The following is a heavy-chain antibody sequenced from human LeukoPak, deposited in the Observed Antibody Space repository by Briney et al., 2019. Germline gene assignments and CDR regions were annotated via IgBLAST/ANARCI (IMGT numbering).Heavy chain of an antibody. J-gene: IGHJ6*02. CDR1: GFTFSSYA. CDR3: ASDAGVGATSPAPYYYYGMDV. V-gene: IGHV3-30*04. Sequence: PGRSLRLSCAASGFTFSSYAMHWVRQAPGKGLEWVAVISYDGSKKYYADSVKGRFTISRDNSKNTLYLQMNSLRAEDTAVYYCASDAGVGATSPAPYYYYGMDVWGQGTTVTVSS. CDR2: ISYDGSKK. D-gene: IGHD1-26*01.